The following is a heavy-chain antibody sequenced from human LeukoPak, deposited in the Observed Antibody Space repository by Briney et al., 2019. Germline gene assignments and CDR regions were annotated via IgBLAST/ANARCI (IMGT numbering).Heavy chain of an antibody. J-gene: IGHJ6*02. V-gene: IGHV4-59*01. CDR3: ARLTTDPIGYYYGMDV. D-gene: IGHD4-11*01. CDR1: GSSISSYY. CDR2: IYYSGST. Sequence: ETLSLPCTVSGSSISSYYWSWIRQPPGKGLEWIGYIYYSGSTNYNPSLKSRVTISVDTSKNQFSLKLSSVTAADTAVYYCARLTTDPIGYYYGMDVWGQGTTVTVSS.